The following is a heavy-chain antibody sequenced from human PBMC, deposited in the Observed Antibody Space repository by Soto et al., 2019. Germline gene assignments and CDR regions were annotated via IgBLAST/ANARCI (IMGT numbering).Heavy chain of an antibody. CDR1: GYTFTSCD. J-gene: IGHJ4*02. CDR3: ARAQMGDYFDY. V-gene: IGHV1-8*01. D-gene: IGHD3-16*01. Sequence: ASVKVSCKASGYTFTSCDINWVRQATGQGLEWMGWMNPNSGNTGYAQKFQGRVTMTRNTSMSTAYMELSSLRSEDTAVYYCARAQMGDYFDYWGQGTLVTVSS. CDR2: MNPNSGNT.